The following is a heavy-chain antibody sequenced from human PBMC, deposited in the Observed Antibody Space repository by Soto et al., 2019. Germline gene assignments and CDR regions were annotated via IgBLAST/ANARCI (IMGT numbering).Heavy chain of an antibody. CDR3: VRGSRANCFDL. J-gene: IGHJ3*01. Sequence: QSGGSLRLSCVAYGFPYSVYSMDWVRQVPGKGLEWLAYVSPGGDTVHYADSVNGRFFISRDTPRNSVFLQMNSLRHEDTAVYYCVRGSRANCFDLWGPGTVVTVS. CDR1: GFPYSVYS. V-gene: IGHV3-48*02. CDR2: VSPGGDTV.